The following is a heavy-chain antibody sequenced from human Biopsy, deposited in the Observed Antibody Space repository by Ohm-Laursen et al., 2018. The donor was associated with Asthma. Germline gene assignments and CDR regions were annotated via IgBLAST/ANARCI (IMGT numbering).Heavy chain of an antibody. V-gene: IGHV1-69*01. CDR2: IMTVFGTT. CDR1: GGTFSNFA. J-gene: IGHJ6*02. CDR3: ARCQVGYSSGWSLLLKKIYYSGMDV. Sequence: GSSESVSCKAPGGTFSNFAISWVRQAPGQGLEWLGGIMTVFGTTNYAQKFQGRVTITADESTSTAYMEVTSLRSEDTAIYYCARCQVGYSSGWSLLLKKIYYSGMDVWGQGTAVTVSS. D-gene: IGHD6-19*01.